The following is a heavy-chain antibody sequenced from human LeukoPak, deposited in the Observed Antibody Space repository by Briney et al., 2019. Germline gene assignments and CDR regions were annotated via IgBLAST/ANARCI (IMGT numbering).Heavy chain of an antibody. CDR3: ARVDIRTAFFDY. J-gene: IGHJ4*02. Sequence: SETLSLTCTVSGGSINSYYWSWIRQPAGKGLEWIGRIYSSGSTGYNPSLKSRVTMSLDTSKNQFSLNLSSVTAADTAVYYCARVDIRTAFFDYWGQGTLATVSS. CDR2: IYSSGST. D-gene: IGHD5-12*01. V-gene: IGHV4-4*07. CDR1: GGSINSYY.